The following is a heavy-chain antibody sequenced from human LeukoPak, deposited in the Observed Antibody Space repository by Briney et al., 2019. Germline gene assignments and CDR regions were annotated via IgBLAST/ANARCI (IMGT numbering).Heavy chain of an antibody. CDR1: GGSVSSGSYY. CDR2: IYYSGST. V-gene: IGHV4-61*01. J-gene: IGHJ5*02. D-gene: IGHD4-11*01. CDR3: ARGGHDYSNYLGWFDP. Sequence: SETLSLTCTVSGGSVSSGSYYWSWIRQPPGKGLEWIGYIYYSGSTNYNPSLKSRVTISVDTSKNQFSLKLSSVTAADTAVYYCARGGHDYSNYLGWFDPWGQGTLVTVSS.